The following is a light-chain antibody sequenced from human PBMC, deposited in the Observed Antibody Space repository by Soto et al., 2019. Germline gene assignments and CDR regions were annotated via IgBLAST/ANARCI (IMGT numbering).Light chain of an antibody. J-gene: IGKJ5*01. V-gene: IGKV3D-15*01. CDR1: QSVTNN. CDR2: GVS. Sequence: ESVLTQSPGTLSLSPGEKATLTCRASQSVTNNQFAWFRQKPGQAPRLLIWGVSNRATGIPDRFSGSGSGTEFTLTISSLQSEDFAVYFCQQYNNWPPITFGQGTDWRL. CDR3: QQYNNWPPIT.